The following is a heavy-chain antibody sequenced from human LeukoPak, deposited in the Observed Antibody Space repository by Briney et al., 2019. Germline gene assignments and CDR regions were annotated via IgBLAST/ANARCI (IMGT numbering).Heavy chain of an antibody. CDR3: AKGYSSWYYFDY. CDR2: ISGSGGST. Sequence: GGSLRLSCAASGFTLSSYAMSWVRQAPGKGLEWVSAISGSGGSTYYADSVKGRFTISRDNSKNTLYLQMNSLRAEDTAVYYCAKGYSSWYYFDYWGQGTLVTVSS. CDR1: GFTLSSYA. V-gene: IGHV3-23*01. D-gene: IGHD5-18*01. J-gene: IGHJ4*02.